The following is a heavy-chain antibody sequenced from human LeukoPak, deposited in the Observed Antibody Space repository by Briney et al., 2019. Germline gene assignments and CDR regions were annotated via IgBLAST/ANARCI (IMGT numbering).Heavy chain of an antibody. Sequence: PGGSLRLSCAASGFTFSSYAMHWVRQAPGKGLEWVAVISYDGSNKYCADSVKGRFTVSRDNSKNTLYLQMNSLRAEDTAVYYCARERVGATDYWGQGTLVTVSS. V-gene: IGHV3-30-3*01. CDR3: ARERVGATDY. D-gene: IGHD1-26*01. J-gene: IGHJ4*02. CDR1: GFTFSSYA. CDR2: ISYDGSNK.